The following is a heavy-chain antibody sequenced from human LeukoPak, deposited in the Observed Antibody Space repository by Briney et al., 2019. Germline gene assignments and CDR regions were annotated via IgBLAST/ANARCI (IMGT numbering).Heavy chain of an antibody. CDR2: IYYSGST. D-gene: IGHD3-10*01. CDR3: ARDSVGWGALHPSYWYFDL. CDR1: GGSFSGYY. V-gene: IGHV4-59*01. Sequence: PSETLSLTCAVYGGSFSGYYWNWIRQPPGKGLEWIGYIYYSGSTNYNPSLKSRVTISVDTSKNQFSLKLSSVTAADTAVYYCARDSVGWGALHPSYWYFDLWGRGTLVTVSS. J-gene: IGHJ2*01.